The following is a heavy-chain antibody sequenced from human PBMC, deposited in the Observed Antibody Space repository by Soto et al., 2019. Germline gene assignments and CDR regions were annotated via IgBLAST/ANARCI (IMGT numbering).Heavy chain of an antibody. V-gene: IGHV3-30-3*01. CDR1: GFTFSSYA. CDR3: ARDLGYSSSFYYYYYYGMDV. J-gene: IGHJ6*02. CDR2: ISYDGSNK. Sequence: GGSLRLSFAASGFTFSSYAMHWVRQAPGKGLEGVAVISYDGSNKYYADSVKGRFTISRDNSKNTLYLQMNSLRAEDTAVYYCARDLGYSSSFYYYYYYGMDVWGQGTTVTVSS. D-gene: IGHD6-6*01.